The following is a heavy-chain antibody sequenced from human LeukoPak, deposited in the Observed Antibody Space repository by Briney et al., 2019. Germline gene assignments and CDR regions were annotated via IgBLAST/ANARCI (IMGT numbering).Heavy chain of an antibody. V-gene: IGHV1-69*13. CDR2: IIPIFGTA. Sequence: GASVKVSCKASGGTFSSYAISWVRQAPGQGLEWMGGIIPIFGTANYAQKFQGRVTITADESTSTAYMELSSLRSEDTAVYYCASGPGTIFGVVTIVNWGQGTLVTVSS. D-gene: IGHD3-3*01. CDR3: ASGPGTIFGVVTIVN. CDR1: GGTFSSYA. J-gene: IGHJ4*02.